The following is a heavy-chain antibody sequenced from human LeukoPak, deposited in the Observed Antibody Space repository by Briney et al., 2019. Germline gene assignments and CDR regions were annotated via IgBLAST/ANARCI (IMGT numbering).Heavy chain of an antibody. D-gene: IGHD4-17*01. CDR1: GYTFTSYA. V-gene: IGHV7-4-1*02. CDR3: ARSNNDGDYLGVGFDY. J-gene: IGHJ4*02. Sequence: ASVKVSCKASGYTFTSYAMNWVRQAPGQGLEWMGWINTNTGNPTYAQGFTGRFVFSLDTSVSTAYLQISSLQAEDTAVYYCARSNNDGDYLGVGFDYQGQGTLVTVSS. CDR2: INTNTGNP.